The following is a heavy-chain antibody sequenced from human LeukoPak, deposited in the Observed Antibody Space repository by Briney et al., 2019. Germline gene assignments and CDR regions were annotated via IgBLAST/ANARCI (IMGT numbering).Heavy chain of an antibody. D-gene: IGHD3-16*01. CDR1: GFTFSSYA. V-gene: IGHV3-23*01. J-gene: IGHJ4*02. CDR3: AKASWVSSADAVL. CDR2: LRGDGET. Sequence: GGSLRLSCAASGFTFSSYAMSWVRQAPGKGLEWVSSLRGDGETFYADSVKGRFTLSRDESRNMVYLQMNNLRVEDTAEYFCAKASWVSSADAVLWGQGTLVTVSS.